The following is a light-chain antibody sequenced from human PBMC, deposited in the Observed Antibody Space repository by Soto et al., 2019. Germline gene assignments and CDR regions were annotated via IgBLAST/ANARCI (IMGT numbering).Light chain of an antibody. CDR2: AAS. CDR3: QQANSFPLT. V-gene: IGKV1-12*01. J-gene: IGKJ4*01. CDR1: QDISTG. Sequence: DIQMTQSPSTVSGSVGDRVTTTCRATQDISTGLAWYQQKPGKAPKLLIYAASRLQGGVPSRFSGSGSGTDFTLTISTLQPEDFATYYCQQANSFPLTFGGGTKVDLK.